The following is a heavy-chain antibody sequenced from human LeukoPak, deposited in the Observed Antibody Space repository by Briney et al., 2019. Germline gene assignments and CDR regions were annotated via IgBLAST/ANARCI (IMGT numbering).Heavy chain of an antibody. CDR1: GFTFNRCW. Sequence: GGSLRLSCVVSGFTFNRCWMNWARQAPGKGLEWVAHINPDGRDTYYVDSVKGRFTISRDNAQNSMYLQMNSLRVEDTAVYYCTSWGDTTAEYFQRWGQGTLVTVSS. J-gene: IGHJ1*01. CDR2: INPDGRDT. V-gene: IGHV3-7*01. D-gene: IGHD2-21*02. CDR3: TSWGDTTAEYFQR.